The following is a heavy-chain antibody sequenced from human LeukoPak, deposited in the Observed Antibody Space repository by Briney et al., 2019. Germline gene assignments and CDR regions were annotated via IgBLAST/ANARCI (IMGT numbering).Heavy chain of an antibody. CDR3: AKDQSGSYAY. V-gene: IGHV3-53*01. Sequence: PGGSLRLSCAASGFTVSSNFMSWVRQAPGKGLEWVSLIYGDGTTYYADSVKGRFTISGDNSKNTLYLQMNSLRAEDTAVYYCAKDQSGSYAYWGQGTLVTVSS. CDR2: IYGDGTT. CDR1: GFTVSSNF. J-gene: IGHJ4*02. D-gene: IGHD1-26*01.